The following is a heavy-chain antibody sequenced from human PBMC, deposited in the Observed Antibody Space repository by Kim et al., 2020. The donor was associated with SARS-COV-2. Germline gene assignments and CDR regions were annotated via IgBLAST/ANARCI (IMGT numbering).Heavy chain of an antibody. D-gene: IGHD3-22*01. CDR3: GKNVVMEDFNYYYYYGM. J-gene: IGHJ6*01. Sequence: GGSLRLSCVGSGFTFDIYAMSWVRQAPGKGLEWVSGISGGGVNKFYADSVRGRFTISRDNSKNTLYLQMNSLRDEDTALYYCGKNVVMEDFNYYYYYGM. V-gene: IGHV3-23*01. CDR2: ISGGGVNK. CDR1: GFTFDIYA.